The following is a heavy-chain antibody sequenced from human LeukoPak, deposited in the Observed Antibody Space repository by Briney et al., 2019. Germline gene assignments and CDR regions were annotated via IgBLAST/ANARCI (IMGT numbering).Heavy chain of an antibody. J-gene: IGHJ4*02. CDR2: INHSGST. CDR3: ARGNSGYDLPPRYFDY. D-gene: IGHD5-12*01. CDR1: GGSFSGYY. V-gene: IGHV4-34*01. Sequence: SETLSLTCAVYGGSFSGYYWSWIRQPPGKGLEWIGEINHSGSTNYNPSLKSRVTISVDTSKNQFSLKLSSVTAADTAVYYCARGNSGYDLPPRYFDYWGQGTLVTVSS.